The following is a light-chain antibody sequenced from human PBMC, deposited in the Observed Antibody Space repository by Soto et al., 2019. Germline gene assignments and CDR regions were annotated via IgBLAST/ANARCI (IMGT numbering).Light chain of an antibody. CDR1: SSDVGSYNL. J-gene: IGLJ1*01. CDR2: EGS. CDR3: CSYAGSATLYV. Sequence: QSAVTQPASVSRSPGQSITQSCTGTSSDVGSYNLVSWYQQHPGKAPKLMIYEGSKRPSGVSSRFSGSKSGNTASLTISGLQAEDEADYHCCSYAGSATLYVFGTGTKVTVL. V-gene: IGLV2-23*01.